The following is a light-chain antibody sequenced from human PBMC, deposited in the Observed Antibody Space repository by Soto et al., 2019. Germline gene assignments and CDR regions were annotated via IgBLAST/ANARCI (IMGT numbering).Light chain of an antibody. V-gene: IGLV2-14*01. CDR2: EVS. CDR3: SSYTSSSTLLYV. Sequence: HSVLTQPASVSGSPGQSITISCTGTSGDVGGYNYVSWYQQHPGKAPKLMIYEVSNRPSGVSNRFSGSKSGNTASLTISGLQAEDEADYYCSSYTSSSTLLYVFGTGTKVT. J-gene: IGLJ1*01. CDR1: SGDVGGYNY.